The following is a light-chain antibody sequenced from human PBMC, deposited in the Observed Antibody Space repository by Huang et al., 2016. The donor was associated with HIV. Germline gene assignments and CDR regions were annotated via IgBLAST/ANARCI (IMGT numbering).Light chain of an antibody. V-gene: IGKV3-15*01. CDR1: QGVSSN. CDR3: QQYNNWPRT. CDR2: GAS. Sequence: EKVMTQSPATLSVSPGERATLSCRASQGVSSNLAWYQQKPGQAPRLLIYGASTRATGIPARFSGSGSGTEFTLTISSLQSEDFAVYYCQQYNNWPRTFGKGTKVEIK. J-gene: IGKJ1*01.